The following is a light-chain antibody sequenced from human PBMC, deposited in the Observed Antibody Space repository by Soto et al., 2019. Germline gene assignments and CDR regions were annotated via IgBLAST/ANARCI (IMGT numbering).Light chain of an antibody. J-gene: IGLJ2*01. V-gene: IGLV2-23*02. Sequence: QSALTQPASVSGSPGQSITISCTGPSSDVGSYNLVSWYQQYPGKAPKLITFEVFKRPSGVSHRFSGSKAGNTASLSSSGLQAVDEADYCCCSCAGRALVVFGGGSKLTVL. CDR1: SSDVGSYNL. CDR2: EVF. CDR3: CSCAGRALVV.